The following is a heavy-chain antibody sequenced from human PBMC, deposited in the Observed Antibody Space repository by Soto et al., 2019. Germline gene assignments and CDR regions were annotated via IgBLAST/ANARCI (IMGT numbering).Heavy chain of an antibody. CDR1: GFTLSSYG. J-gene: IGHJ6*02. CDR3: AKGRVGTDARIHGMDV. Sequence: QVQLVESGGGVVQPGRSLRLSCAASGFTLSSYGVNWIRQAPGKGLEWVAVMGDDGKHKYYADSVEGRFTISRDISKNTLYLQMDSLRAEDTAVYYCAKGRVGTDARIHGMDVWGQGTTVTVSS. D-gene: IGHD5-18*01. CDR2: MGDDGKHK. V-gene: IGHV3-30*18.